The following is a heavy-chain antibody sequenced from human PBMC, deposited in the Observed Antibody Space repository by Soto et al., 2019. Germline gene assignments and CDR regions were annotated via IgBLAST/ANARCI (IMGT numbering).Heavy chain of an antibody. V-gene: IGHV3-30*18. CDR3: AKPLTTVTTEWFDP. CDR1: GFTFSSYG. D-gene: IGHD4-17*01. J-gene: IGHJ5*02. Sequence: QVQLVESGGGVVQPGRSLRLSCAASGFTFSSYGMHWVRQAPGKGLEWVAVISYDGSNKYYADSVKGRFTISRDNSKNTLYLQMNSLRAEDTAVYYCAKPLTTVTTEWFDPWGQGTLVTVSS. CDR2: ISYDGSNK.